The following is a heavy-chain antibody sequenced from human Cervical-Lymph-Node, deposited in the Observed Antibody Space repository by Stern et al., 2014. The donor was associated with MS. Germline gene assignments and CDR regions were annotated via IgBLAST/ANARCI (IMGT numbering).Heavy chain of an antibody. J-gene: IGHJ6*02. CDR2: IIPALGTS. V-gene: IGHV1-69*01. Sequence: VQLVQSGAEVKKPGSSVKVSCKASGGTFSSDAFSWVRQAPGQGLEWMGAIIPALGTSSSAQKFQGRVTISADDSTGTAFLELRSLRSEDTAVYYCARSAGYYSGMDVWGQGTAVTVSS. CDR1: GGTFSSDA. CDR3: ARSAGYYSGMDV.